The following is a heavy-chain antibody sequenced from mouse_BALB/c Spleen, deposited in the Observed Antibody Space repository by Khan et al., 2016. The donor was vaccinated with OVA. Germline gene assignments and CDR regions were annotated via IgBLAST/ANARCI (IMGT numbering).Heavy chain of an antibody. D-gene: IGHD2-14*01. CDR2: IIPSNDYT. CDR3: VREGAYYRSDGWFAY. CDR1: GYTFTTYT. V-gene: IGHV1-4*01. Sequence: QVQLKESGAELARPGASVKMSCKASGYTFTTYTIHWVKQRPGQGLEWIGYIIPSNDYTNYNQKVKDRATLTADKSSSTAYMQLSSLTSEDSAVYYCVREGAYYRSDGWFAYWGPGTLVTFSA. J-gene: IGHJ3*01.